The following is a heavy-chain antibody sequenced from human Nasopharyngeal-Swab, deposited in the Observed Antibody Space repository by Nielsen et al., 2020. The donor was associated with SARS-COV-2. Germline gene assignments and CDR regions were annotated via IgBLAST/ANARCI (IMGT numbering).Heavy chain of an antibody. V-gene: IGHV1-18*01. D-gene: IGHD2/OR15-2a*01. J-gene: IGHJ4*02. Sequence: ASVKVTCKASGYTLISYGINWVRQTPGQGLEWVGRINTLDGDRKYAQKVQGRLTMTTDTASSTAYMELRSLRSDDTAVYFCARDGIKDQYCIDGKCSPAYWGQGTLVIVSS. CDR2: INTLDGDR. CDR1: GYTLISYG. CDR3: ARDGIKDQYCIDGKCSPAY.